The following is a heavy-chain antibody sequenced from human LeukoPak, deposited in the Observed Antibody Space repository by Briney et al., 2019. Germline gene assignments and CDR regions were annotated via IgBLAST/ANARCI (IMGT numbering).Heavy chain of an antibody. CDR1: GFTFSSYA. J-gene: IGHJ6*03. D-gene: IGHD1-26*01. CDR3: AKQFLVGATPGLYYMDV. CDR2: ISYDGSNK. Sequence: GRSLRLSCAASGFTFSSYAMHWVRQAPGKGLEWVAVISYDGSNKYYADSVKGRFTISRDNSKNTLYLQMNSLRAEDTAVYYCAKQFLVGATPGLYYMDVWGKGTTVTVSS. V-gene: IGHV3-30*04.